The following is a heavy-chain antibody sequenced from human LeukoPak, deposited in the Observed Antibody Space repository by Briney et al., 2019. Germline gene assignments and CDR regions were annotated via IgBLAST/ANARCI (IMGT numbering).Heavy chain of an antibody. CDR3: ARYVVVPAAILTSPYYFDY. J-gene: IGHJ4*02. D-gene: IGHD2-2*01. V-gene: IGHV4-34*01. CDR2: IKHSGST. Sequence: SETLSLTCAVYGGSFSGYYWSWIRQPPGKGLEWIGEIKHSGSTNYNPSLKSRVTISVDTSKNQFSLKLSSVTAADTAVYYCARYVVVPAAILTSPYYFDYWGQGTLVTVSS. CDR1: GGSFSGYY.